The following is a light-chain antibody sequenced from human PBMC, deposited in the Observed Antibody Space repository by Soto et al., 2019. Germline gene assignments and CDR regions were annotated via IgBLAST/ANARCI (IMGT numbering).Light chain of an antibody. V-gene: IGKV3-15*01. J-gene: IGKJ4*01. CDR1: QSVSSD. CDR3: QQYNNWPLT. CDR2: GVS. Sequence: EIVMTQSPATLSLSPGEIATLSCMAIQSVSSDLAWYHQKPGQAPRLLIFGVSTRAPDIPARFSGSGSGTDFTLTISSLQSEDFALYYCQQYNNWPLTFGGGTKVDIK.